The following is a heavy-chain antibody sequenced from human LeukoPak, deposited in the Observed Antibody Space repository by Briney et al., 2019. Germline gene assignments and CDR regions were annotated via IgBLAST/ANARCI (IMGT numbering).Heavy chain of an antibody. J-gene: IGHJ5*02. CDR1: GFTFSSYG. CDR3: AKDNFVWLGFGVTRANWIDP. Sequence: GGSLRLSCVASGFTFSSYGMHWVRQAPGKGLEWVALILYDGSNKYYADTVKGRFNISRDGSKSTLYLQMNSLKAEDTAVYYCAKDNFVWLGFGVTRANWIDPWGQGTLVTVSS. D-gene: IGHD5/OR15-5a*01. V-gene: IGHV3-30*18. CDR2: ILYDGSNK.